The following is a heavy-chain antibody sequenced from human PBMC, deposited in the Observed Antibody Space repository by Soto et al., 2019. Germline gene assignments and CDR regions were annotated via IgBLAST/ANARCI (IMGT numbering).Heavy chain of an antibody. J-gene: IGHJ6*02. Sequence: PSETLSLTCAVSGGSISSGGYSWSWIRQPPGKGLEWIGYIYHSGGTYYNPSLKSRVTISVDTSKNQFSLKLSSVTAADTAVYYCAHSSSSRGYYYYGMDVWGQGTTVTVSS. CDR2: IYHSGGT. D-gene: IGHD6-6*01. CDR1: GGSISSGGYS. V-gene: IGHV4-30-2*02. CDR3: AHSSSSRGYYYYGMDV.